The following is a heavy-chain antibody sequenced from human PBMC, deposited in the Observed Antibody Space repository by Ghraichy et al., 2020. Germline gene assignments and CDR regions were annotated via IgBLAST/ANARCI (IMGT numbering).Heavy chain of an antibody. CDR2: INPSGGST. Sequence: ASVKVSCKASGYTFTSYYMHWVRQAPGQGLEWMGIINPSGGSTSYAQKFQGRVTMTRDTSTSTVYMELSSLRSEDTAVYYCARDPFLRIAAAGGGFDYWGQGTLVTVSS. CDR1: GYTFTSYY. CDR3: ARDPFLRIAAAGGGFDY. D-gene: IGHD6-13*01. J-gene: IGHJ4*02. V-gene: IGHV1-46*01.